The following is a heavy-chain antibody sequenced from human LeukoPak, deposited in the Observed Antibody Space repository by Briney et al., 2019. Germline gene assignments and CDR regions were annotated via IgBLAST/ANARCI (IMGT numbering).Heavy chain of an antibody. CDR3: ASGWLRYYYFDT. Sequence: SETLSLTCSVSGDSISGYYWSWIRQSPGQGLEWIGYVYYSGSTNYNPSLKSRAAISIDTSKNQFSLNLTSVTAADTAVYYCASGWLRYYYFDTWGQGTLVTVSS. D-gene: IGHD2-21*01. V-gene: IGHV4-59*01. CDR2: VYYSGST. J-gene: IGHJ4*02. CDR1: GDSISGYY.